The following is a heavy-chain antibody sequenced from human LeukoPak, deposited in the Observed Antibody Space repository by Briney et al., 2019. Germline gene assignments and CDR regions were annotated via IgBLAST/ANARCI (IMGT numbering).Heavy chain of an antibody. CDR1: GYTFTSYY. CDR3: ARDEAQLAEVGNAFDI. V-gene: IGHV1-46*01. D-gene: IGHD2-2*01. CDR2: INPSGGST. Sequence: ASVKVSCKASGYTFTSYYMHWVRQAPGQGLEWMGIINPSGGSTSYAQKFQGRVTMTRDMSTSTVYMELSSLRSEDTAVYYCARDEAQLAEVGNAFDIWGQGTMVTVSS. J-gene: IGHJ3*02.